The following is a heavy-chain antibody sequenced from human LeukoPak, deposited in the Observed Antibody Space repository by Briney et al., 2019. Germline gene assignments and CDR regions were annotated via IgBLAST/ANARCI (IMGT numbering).Heavy chain of an antibody. CDR3: ARHTAVQLWQSPFDY. CDR1: GYSFTSYW. CDR2: IYPGDSDT. J-gene: IGHJ4*02. Sequence: GESLQISCKGSGYSFTSYWIGWVRQMPGKGLEWMGIIYPGDSDTRYSPSFQGQVTISADKSISTAYLQWSSLKASDTAMYYCARHTAVQLWQSPFDYGGQGTLVTVSS. V-gene: IGHV5-51*01. D-gene: IGHD5-18*01.